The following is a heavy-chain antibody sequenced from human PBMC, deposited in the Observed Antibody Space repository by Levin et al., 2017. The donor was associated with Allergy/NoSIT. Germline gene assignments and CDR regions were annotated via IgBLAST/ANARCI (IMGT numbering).Heavy chain of an antibody. Sequence: SQTLSLTCAVYGGSFSGYYWSWIRQPPGKGLEWIGEINHSGSTNYNPSLKSRVTISVDTSKNQFSLKLSSVTAADTAVYYCARGGDDDDYWGQGTLVTVSS. D-gene: IGHD3-10*01. J-gene: IGHJ4*02. CDR3: ARGGDDDDY. CDR2: INHSGST. V-gene: IGHV4-34*01. CDR1: GGSFSGYY.